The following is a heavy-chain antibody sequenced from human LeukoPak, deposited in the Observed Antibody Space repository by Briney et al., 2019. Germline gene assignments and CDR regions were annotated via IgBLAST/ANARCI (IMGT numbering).Heavy chain of an antibody. CDR2: IKQNGSEK. J-gene: IGHJ4*01. CDR3: ARLSTAVADNDN. D-gene: IGHD6-19*01. Sequence: GGSLRLSCAASGFTFSSYWMSWVRQAPGKGLEWLANIKQNGSEKYYVDSLKGRFTISRDNAKKSLYLQMNSLRAEDTAVYYCARLSTAVADNDNWXXXTLVTVSS. CDR1: GFTFSSYW. V-gene: IGHV3-7*01.